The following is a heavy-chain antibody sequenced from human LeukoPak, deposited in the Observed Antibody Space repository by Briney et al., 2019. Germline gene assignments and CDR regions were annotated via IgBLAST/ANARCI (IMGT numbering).Heavy chain of an antibody. J-gene: IGHJ4*02. D-gene: IGHD6-19*01. V-gene: IGHV3-11*01. CDR3: ARDFGSGWQETYYFDY. Sequence: PGGSLRLSCAASGFTFSDYYMSWIRQAPGKGLEWVSYISSSGSTIYYADSVKGRFTISRDNAKNSLYLQMNSLRAEDTAVYYCARDFGSGWQETYYFDYWGQGTLVTVSS. CDR2: ISSSGSTI. CDR1: GFTFSDYY.